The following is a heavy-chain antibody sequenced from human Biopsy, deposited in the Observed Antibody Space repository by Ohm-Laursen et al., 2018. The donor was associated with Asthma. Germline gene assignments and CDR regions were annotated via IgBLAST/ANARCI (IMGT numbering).Heavy chain of an antibody. CDR3: AKRRGYSGHDNDY. D-gene: IGHD5-12*01. CDR2: ISYDGNHK. CDR1: GFMFSSFG. Sequence: SLRLSCTASGFMFSSFGMHWVRQAPGKGLEWVAVISYDGNHKFYEDSVKGRFTTSRDNSKNTLYLQMNSLRTEDTAVYYCAKRRGYSGHDNDYWGQGTLVIVSS. J-gene: IGHJ4*02. V-gene: IGHV3-30*18.